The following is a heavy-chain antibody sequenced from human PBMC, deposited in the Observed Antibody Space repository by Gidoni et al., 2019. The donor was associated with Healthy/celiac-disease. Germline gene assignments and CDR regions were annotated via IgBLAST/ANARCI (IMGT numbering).Heavy chain of an antibody. CDR2: INAGNGNT. CDR3: ARKSSGYRYYGMDV. CDR1: DYTFTSYA. J-gene: IGHJ6*02. V-gene: IGHV1-3*01. D-gene: IGHD3-22*01. Sequence: QVQLVQSGAEVKKPGASVKVSCKASDYTFTSYAMHWVRQAPGQRLKWMGWINAGNGNTKYSQKFQGRVTITRDTSASTDYMELSSLRSEDTAVYYCARKSSGYRYYGMDVWGQGTTVTVSS.